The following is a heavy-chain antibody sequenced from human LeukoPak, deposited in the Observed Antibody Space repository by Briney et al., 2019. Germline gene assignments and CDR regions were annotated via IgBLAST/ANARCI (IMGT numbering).Heavy chain of an antibody. CDR3: AKDGDGQQLVPFDY. D-gene: IGHD6-13*01. V-gene: IGHV3-23*01. CDR2: ISGSGSTT. CDR1: GFTFSNYG. Sequence: GGSLRLSCAASGFTFSNYGMSWVRQAPGKGLEWVSVISGSGSTTYYADSVKGRFTISRDSSKNTLDLQMNSLRAEDTAVYYCAKDGDGQQLVPFDYWGQGSLVTVSS. J-gene: IGHJ4*02.